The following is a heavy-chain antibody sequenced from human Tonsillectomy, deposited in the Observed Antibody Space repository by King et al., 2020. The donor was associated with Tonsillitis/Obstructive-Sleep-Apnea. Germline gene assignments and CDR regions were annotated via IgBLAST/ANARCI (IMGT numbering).Heavy chain of an antibody. Sequence: QLVQSGAEVKKPGSSVKVSCKASGGTFSSYAISWVRQAPGQGLEWMGGIIPILGIANYAQKFQGRVTITADKSTSTAYIELSSLRSEDTAVYYCARETSRPYYYDSSGYYQRYFDLWGRGTLVTVSS. V-gene: IGHV1-69*10. D-gene: IGHD3-22*01. CDR3: ARETSRPYYYDSSGYYQRYFDL. CDR1: GGTFSSYA. CDR2: IIPILGIA. J-gene: IGHJ2*01.